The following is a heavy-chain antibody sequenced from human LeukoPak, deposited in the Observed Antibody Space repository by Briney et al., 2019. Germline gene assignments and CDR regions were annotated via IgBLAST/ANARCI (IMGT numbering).Heavy chain of an antibody. CDR2: ISYDGSNK. CDR1: GFTFSSYA. V-gene: IGHV3-30-3*01. J-gene: IGHJ5*02. Sequence: QSGGSLRLSCAASGFTFSSYAMHWVRQAPGKGLEWVAVISYDGSNKYYADSVKGRFTISRDNSKNTLYLQMNSLRAEDTAVYYCARAVLKNWFDPWGQGTLVTVSS. CDR3: ARAVLKNWFDP.